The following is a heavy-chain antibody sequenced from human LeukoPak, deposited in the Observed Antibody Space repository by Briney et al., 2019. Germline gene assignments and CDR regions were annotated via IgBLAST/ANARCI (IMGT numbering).Heavy chain of an antibody. Sequence: GGSLRLSCAASGFTFSSFWMHLVRQAPGKGLVWVSRVSDDGSTTTYADSVKGRFTISRDNAKNTLYLQMNSLRPEDTAVYYCARASIGQWLVQYGDFDYWGQGTLVTVSS. J-gene: IGHJ4*02. CDR2: VSDDGSTT. V-gene: IGHV3-74*03. CDR3: ARASIGQWLVQYGDFDY. D-gene: IGHD6-19*01. CDR1: GFTFSSFW.